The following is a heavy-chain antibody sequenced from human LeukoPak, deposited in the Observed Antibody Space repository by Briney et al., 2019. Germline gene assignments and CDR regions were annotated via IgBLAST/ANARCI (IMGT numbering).Heavy chain of an antibody. J-gene: IGHJ4*02. D-gene: IGHD3-10*01. CDR1: AGSISSYY. V-gene: IGHV4-59*08. CDR3: ARHGFGSWAVDGSGSAELIN. Sequence: SETLSLTCPVSAGSISSYYWSWIRQPPGKGLEWIGYIYYSGTTNYNPSLKSRLTISVDTSKNQFSLKLNSVTAADTAVYYCARHGFGSWAVDGSGSAELINWGQGALVTVSS. CDR2: IYYSGTT.